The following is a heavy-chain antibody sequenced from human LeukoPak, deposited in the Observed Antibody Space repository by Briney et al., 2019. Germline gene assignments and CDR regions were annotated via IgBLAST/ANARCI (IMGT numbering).Heavy chain of an antibody. CDR2: ISAYNGDT. CDR1: GYTFTSYG. J-gene: IGHJ4*02. V-gene: IGHV1-18*04. D-gene: IGHD3-10*01. Sequence: ASVKVSCKASGYTFTSYGISWVRQAPGQGLEWMGWISAYNGDTNYAQKLQGRVTMTTDTSTSTAYMELRSLRSDDTAVYYCARVALGITMVRGVIPYVDYWGQGTLVTVSS. CDR3: ARVALGITMVRGVIPYVDY.